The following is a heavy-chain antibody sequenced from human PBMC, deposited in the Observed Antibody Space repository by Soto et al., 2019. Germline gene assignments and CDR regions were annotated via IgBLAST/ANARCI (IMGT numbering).Heavy chain of an antibody. Sequence: EVQLLESGGGLVQPGGSLRLSCAASGFTFSSYAMSWVRQAPGKGLEWVSAISGSGGSTYYADSVKGRFTISRDNSKNTLYLQRNSLRAEDTAVYYCAKEGGIVVVVAATIDYWGQGTLVTVSS. J-gene: IGHJ4*02. CDR1: GFTFSSYA. CDR3: AKEGGIVVVVAATIDY. V-gene: IGHV3-23*01. D-gene: IGHD2-15*01. CDR2: ISGSGGST.